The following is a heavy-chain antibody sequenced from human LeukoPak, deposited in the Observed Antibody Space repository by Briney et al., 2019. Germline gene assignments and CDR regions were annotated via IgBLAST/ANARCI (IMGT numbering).Heavy chain of an antibody. D-gene: IGHD3-3*01. J-gene: IGHJ6*03. V-gene: IGHV3-23*01. CDR3: AKDGQYYDFWSGYHDYYYYMDV. Sequence: GGSLRLSCAASGFTFSSYAMSWVRQAPGKGLEWVSAISGSGGSTYYADSVKGRFTISRDNSKNTLYLQMNSLRAEDTAVYYCAKDGQYYDFWSGYHDYYYYMDVWGKGTTVTVSS. CDR2: ISGSGGST. CDR1: GFTFSSYA.